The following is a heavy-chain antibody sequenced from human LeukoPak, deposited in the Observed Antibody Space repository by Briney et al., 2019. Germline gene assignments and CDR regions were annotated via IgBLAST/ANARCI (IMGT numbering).Heavy chain of an antibody. CDR3: TKEVRGPFDY. J-gene: IGHJ4*02. D-gene: IGHD1-26*01. V-gene: IGHV3-30*02. CDR2: IRNDGGNK. Sequence: GGSLRLSCTASGFTFSSYAMHWVRQAPGKGLEWVAFIRNDGGNKYYADSVKGRFTISRDNSQNTLYLQMNSLRAEDTAVYYCTKEVRGPFDYWGQGSLVTVSS. CDR1: GFTFSSYA.